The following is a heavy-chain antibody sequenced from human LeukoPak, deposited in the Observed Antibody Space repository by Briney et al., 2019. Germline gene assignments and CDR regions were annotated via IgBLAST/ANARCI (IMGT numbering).Heavy chain of an antibody. D-gene: IGHD5-18*01. V-gene: IGHV1-69*06. CDR1: GGTFSSYA. Sequence: SVKVSCKASGGTFSSYAISWVRQAPGQGLEWMGGIIPIFGTANYAQKLQGRVTITADKSTSTAYMELSSLRSEDTDVYYCARSKGGYSYEYYYYMDVWGKGTTVTVSS. CDR2: IIPIFGTA. CDR3: ARSKGGYSYEYYYYMDV. J-gene: IGHJ6*03.